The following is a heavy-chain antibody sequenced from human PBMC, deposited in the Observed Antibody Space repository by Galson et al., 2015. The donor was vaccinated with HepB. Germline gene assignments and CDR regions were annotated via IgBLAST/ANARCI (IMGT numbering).Heavy chain of an antibody. CDR2: IRYDGSNK. J-gene: IGHJ3*02. V-gene: IGHV3-30*02. CDR1: GFTFSSYG. CDR3: AKTTHRISGYDYHDAFDI. Sequence: SLRLSCAASGFTFSSYGMHWVRQAPGKGLEWVAFIRYDGSNKYYADSVKGRFTISRDNSKNTLYLQMNSLRAEDTAVYYCAKTTHRISGYDYHDAFDIWGQGTMVTVSS. D-gene: IGHD5-12*01.